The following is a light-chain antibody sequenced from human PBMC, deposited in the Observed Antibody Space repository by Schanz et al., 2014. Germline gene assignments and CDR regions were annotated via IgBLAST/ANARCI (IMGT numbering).Light chain of an antibody. V-gene: IGLV2-14*03. CDR3: SLYRSRNIP. CDR1: TDVDYGNF. J-gene: IGLJ2*01. Sequence: QSALTQPASVSGSPGQSITVSCTGTTDVDYGNFVSWYQQHPGKAPKLIIYDVHHRPSGVSNRISGSKTVDTASLAISGLQDDEEAVYFCSLYRSRNIPFGAGTMLTVL. CDR2: DVH.